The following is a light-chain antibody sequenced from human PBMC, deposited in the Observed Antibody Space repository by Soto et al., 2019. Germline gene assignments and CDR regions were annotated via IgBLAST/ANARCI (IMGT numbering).Light chain of an antibody. J-gene: IGLJ2*01. Sequence: QLVLTQSPSASASLGASVKLTCTLSSGHSSYAIAWHQQQPEKGPRYLMKLNSDGSHSKGDGIPDRFSGSSSGAERYLVISSLQSEDEADYYCQTWGTGIVVFGGGTKLNVL. CDR3: QTWGTGIVV. V-gene: IGLV4-69*01. CDR1: SGHSSYA. CDR2: LNSDGSH.